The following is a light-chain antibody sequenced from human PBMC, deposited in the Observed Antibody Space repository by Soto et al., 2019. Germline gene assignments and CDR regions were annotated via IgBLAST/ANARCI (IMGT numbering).Light chain of an antibody. CDR1: QFIDSY. J-gene: IGKJ2*01. Sequence: TQSPTSLSASVGDRVTIACRASQFIDSYLNWYQQKPGLAPRLLIYDASSRATGIPDRFSGSGSGTDFTLTISRLEPEDFAVYYCQQYGNSPYTFGQGTNLEIK. V-gene: IGKV3D-20*01. CDR2: DAS. CDR3: QQYGNSPYT.